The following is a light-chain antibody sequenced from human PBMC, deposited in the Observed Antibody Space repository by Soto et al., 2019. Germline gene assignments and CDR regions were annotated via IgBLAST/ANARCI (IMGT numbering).Light chain of an antibody. CDR1: QSVSSY. Sequence: EIVLTQSPATLSLSPGERATLSCRASQSVSSYLAWYQQKPGQAPRLLIYDASNRATGIPARFSGSGSGTHFPLTISRLAPEAFAVYYCQQRSNWPPYTFGQGTKLEIK. CDR3: QQRSNWPPYT. V-gene: IGKV3-11*01. J-gene: IGKJ2*01. CDR2: DAS.